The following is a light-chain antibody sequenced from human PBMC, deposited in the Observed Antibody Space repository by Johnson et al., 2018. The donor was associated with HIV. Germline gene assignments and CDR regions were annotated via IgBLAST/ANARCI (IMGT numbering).Light chain of an antibody. CDR3: GTWDSSLSVSYV. Sequence: QSVLTQPPSVSAAPGQKVTISCSGSSSNIGNNYVSWYQQLPGTAPKLLIYDNNKRPSGIPDRFSGSKSGTSATLGITGLQTGDEADYYCGTWDSSLSVSYVFGAGTKVTAL. J-gene: IGLJ1*01. CDR2: DNN. CDR1: SSNIGNNY. V-gene: IGLV1-51*01.